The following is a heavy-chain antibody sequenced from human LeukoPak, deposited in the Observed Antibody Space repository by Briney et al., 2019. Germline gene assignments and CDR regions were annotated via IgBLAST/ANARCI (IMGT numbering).Heavy chain of an antibody. Sequence: GESLQISCKGSGYSFTSYWIGWGRPMPGKGLEWMGVIYPGASDTRYSPSFQGQVTISVDKSSSTAYLQWSSLKDSDTAMYYCARPRGSGPGMAYFDYWGQGTLVTVSS. D-gene: IGHD6-19*01. V-gene: IGHV5-51*01. J-gene: IGHJ4*02. CDR3: ARPRGSGPGMAYFDY. CDR2: IYPGASDT. CDR1: GYSFTSYW.